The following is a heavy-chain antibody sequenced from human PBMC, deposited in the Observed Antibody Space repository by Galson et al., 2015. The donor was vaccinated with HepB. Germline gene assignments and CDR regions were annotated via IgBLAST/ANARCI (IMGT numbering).Heavy chain of an antibody. D-gene: IGHD2-8*02. Sequence: SVKVSCKASGYTFTIYGIAWVRQAPGQGPECMGWINTYNGDTTYAQRFRGRLSVTTDTSTSTAYMDLRSLRSDDTAVYYCARRFCTGGNCYLDSWGQGSLVTVSS. V-gene: IGHV1-18*04. CDR3: ARRFCTGGNCYLDS. CDR1: GYTFTIYG. J-gene: IGHJ4*02. CDR2: INTYNGDT.